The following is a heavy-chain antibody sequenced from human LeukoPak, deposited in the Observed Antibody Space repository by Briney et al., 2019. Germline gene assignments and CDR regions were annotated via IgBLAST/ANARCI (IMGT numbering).Heavy chain of an antibody. Sequence: SETLSLTCTVSGGSISSSSYYWGWIRQPPGKGLEWIGSIYYSGSTYYNPSLKSRVTISVDTSKNQFSLKLSSVTAADTAVYYCARSRDDSTNFDYWGQGTLVTVSS. V-gene: IGHV4-39*07. J-gene: IGHJ4*02. CDR1: GGSISSSSYY. D-gene: IGHD2/OR15-2a*01. CDR2: IYYSGST. CDR3: ARSRDDSTNFDY.